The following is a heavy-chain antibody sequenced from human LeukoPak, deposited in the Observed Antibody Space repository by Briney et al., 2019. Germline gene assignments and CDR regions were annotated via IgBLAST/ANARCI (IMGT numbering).Heavy chain of an antibody. Sequence: AGGSLRLSCTASGFSFGDYAMSWVRQVPGKGLEWVANIKQDGSEKTYADSVRGRFTIFRDNAKDSVYLQMNSLRAEDSAIYYCAREGFYFFDFWGQGTLVTVSS. V-gene: IGHV3-7*01. CDR2: IKQDGSEK. CDR1: GFSFGDYA. J-gene: IGHJ4*01. CDR3: AREGFYFFDF.